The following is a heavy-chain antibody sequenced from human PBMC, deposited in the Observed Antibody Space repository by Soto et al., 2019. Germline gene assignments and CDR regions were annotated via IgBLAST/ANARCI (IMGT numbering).Heavy chain of an antibody. CDR2: TYYRSKWYN. CDR1: GDSVSSNSAA. D-gene: IGHD2-15*01. J-gene: IGHJ6*02. Sequence: SQTLSLTCAISGDSVSSNSAAWNWIRQSPSRGLEWLGRTYYRSKWYNDYAVSVKSRITINPDTSKNQFSLQLNSVTPEDTAVYYCARDNPLVCSGGSCFLTGPLHGMDVWGQGTTVTVSS. V-gene: IGHV6-1*01. CDR3: ARDNPLVCSGGSCFLTGPLHGMDV.